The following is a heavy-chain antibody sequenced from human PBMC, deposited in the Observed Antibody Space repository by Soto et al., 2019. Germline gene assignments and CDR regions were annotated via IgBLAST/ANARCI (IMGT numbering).Heavy chain of an antibody. D-gene: IGHD6-13*01. CDR2: ISAYNGNT. CDR1: GYTFTSYG. V-gene: IGHV1-18*01. CDR3: ARDPRDSSSWYWYLDL. Sequence: ASVKVSCKASGYTFTSYGISWVRQAPGQGLEWMGWISAYNGNTNYAQKLQGRVTMTTDTSTSTAYMELRSLRSDDTAVYYCARDPRDSSSWYWYLDLWGRGTLVTVSS. J-gene: IGHJ2*01.